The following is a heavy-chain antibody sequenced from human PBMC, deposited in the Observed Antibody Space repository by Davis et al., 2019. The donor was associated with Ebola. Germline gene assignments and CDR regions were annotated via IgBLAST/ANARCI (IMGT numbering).Heavy chain of an antibody. CDR1: GFTFSSYG. J-gene: IGHJ4*02. V-gene: IGHV3-33*01. CDR3: ARVGYCSGGSCYSGLDY. Sequence: GESLKISCAASGFTFSSYGMHWVRQAPGKGLEWVAVIWYDGSNKYYADSVKGRFTISRDNSKNTLYLQMNSLRAEDTAVYYCARVGYCSGGSCYSGLDYWGQGTLVTVSS. D-gene: IGHD2-15*01. CDR2: IWYDGSNK.